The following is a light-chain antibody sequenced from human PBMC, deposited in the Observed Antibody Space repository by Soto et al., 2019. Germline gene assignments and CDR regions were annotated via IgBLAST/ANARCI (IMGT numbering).Light chain of an antibody. CDR1: SSNIGSNT. J-gene: IGLJ2*01. Sequence: QSVLTQPPSASGPPGQRVTISCSGSSSNIGSNTVNWYQQLPGTAPKLLIYSNNQRPSGVPDRFSGSKSGTSASLAISGLQSEDEADYYCAAWDDSLNVVFGGGTKVTVL. CDR3: AAWDDSLNVV. CDR2: SNN. V-gene: IGLV1-44*01.